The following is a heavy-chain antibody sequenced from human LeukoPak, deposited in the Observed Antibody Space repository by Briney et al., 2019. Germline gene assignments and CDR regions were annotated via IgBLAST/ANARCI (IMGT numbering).Heavy chain of an antibody. CDR1: GFTFNRHG. V-gene: IGHV3-30*18. CDR3: AKDGRAEDYGGNSWLDY. CDR2: IAHDETNK. Sequence: GGSLRLSCAASGFTFNRHGMHWVRQAPGKGLEWVAVIAHDETNKYYGDSVKGRFTISRDNSKKMLYLQMNNLRAEDTAVYYCAKDGRAEDYGGNSWLDYWGQGTLVTVSS. D-gene: IGHD4-17*01. J-gene: IGHJ4*02.